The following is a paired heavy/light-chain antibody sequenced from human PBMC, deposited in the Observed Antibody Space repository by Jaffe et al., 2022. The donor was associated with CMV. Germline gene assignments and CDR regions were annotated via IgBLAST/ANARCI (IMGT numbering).Heavy chain of an antibody. J-gene: IGHJ4*02. CDR1: GLNLRDYM. D-gene: IGHD2-8*01. CDR3: AKDRSPMLSVPTEFDS. V-gene: IGHV3-23*04. Sequence: EVRLVESGGGLIQPGGSLRLSCEASGLNLRDYMMTWVRQAPGKGLEWISSTEATSGGTLYADSVRGRFIVSRDTYMARLYLQMNSLRADDTAIYYCAKDRSPMLSVPTEFDSWGQGTLVTVSS. CDR2: TEATSGGT.
Light chain of an antibody. CDR2: DAS. J-gene: IGKJ4*01. CDR3: QHSSGWPPVT. CDR1: QSVSRN. V-gene: IGKV3-11*01. Sequence: EIVLTQSRATLFLSPGEGATLSCRASQSVSRNLAWYQHKPGQAPRLLIYDASKRATGIPARFSGSGSGTDFTLTISSLEPEDFAIYYCQHSSGWPPVTFGGGTKVEI.